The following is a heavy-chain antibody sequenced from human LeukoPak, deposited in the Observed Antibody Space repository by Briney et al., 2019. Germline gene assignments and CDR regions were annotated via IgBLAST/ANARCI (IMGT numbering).Heavy chain of an antibody. V-gene: IGHV4-30-2*01. CDR1: GGSISSGGYS. Sequence: SETLSLTCAVSGGSISSGGYSWSWIRQPPGKGLEWIGYIYHSGSPYYNPPLKSRVTISVDRSKTQISLKRSSVTAADTAVYYCARAGYSYGSDVWGQGTMVTVSS. CDR3: ARAGYSYGSDV. D-gene: IGHD5-18*01. CDR2: IYHSGSP. J-gene: IGHJ3*01.